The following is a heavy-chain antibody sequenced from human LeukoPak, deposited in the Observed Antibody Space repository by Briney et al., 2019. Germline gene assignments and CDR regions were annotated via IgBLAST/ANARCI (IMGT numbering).Heavy chain of an antibody. Sequence: SETLSLTCTVSGGSISSSSYYWGWIRQPPGKGLEWIGSIYYSGSTYYNPPLKSRVTISVDTSKNQFPLKLSSVTAADTAVYYCARQTGHYYGSGSRRKTNWFDPWGQGTLVTVSS. CDR1: GGSISSSSYY. CDR3: ARQTGHYYGSGSRRKTNWFDP. V-gene: IGHV4-39*01. J-gene: IGHJ5*02. CDR2: IYYSGST. D-gene: IGHD3-10*01.